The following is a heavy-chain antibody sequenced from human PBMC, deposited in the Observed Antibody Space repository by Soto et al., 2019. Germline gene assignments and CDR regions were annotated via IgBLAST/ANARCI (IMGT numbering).Heavy chain of an antibody. J-gene: IGHJ3*01. CDR2: NSRFGGST. CDR1: GFNFGSYA. V-gene: IGHV3-23*01. D-gene: IGHD6-19*01. Sequence: DGLLSLFCAASGFNFGSYAMICVLQAPGQSLWRVTANSRFGGSTYYADSVKGRFTIARDNSRNTLYLQMKSLRAKDPPVYYCAKDPRKIAVAGHDAFVVRGQGTMV. CDR3: AKDPRKIAVAGHDAFVV.